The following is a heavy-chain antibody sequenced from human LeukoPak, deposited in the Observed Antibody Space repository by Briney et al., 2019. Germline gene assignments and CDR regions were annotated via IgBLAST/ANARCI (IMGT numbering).Heavy chain of an antibody. CDR2: ISSSSSTI. V-gene: IGHV3-48*01. D-gene: IGHD6-19*01. Sequence: PGGSLRLSCAASGFTFSSYSMNWVRQAPGKGLEWVSYISSSSSTIYYAACVKGRFTISRDNDKKSMYLQMNSLRAEDTAVYYCARLAVAGTWGQGTLVTVSS. J-gene: IGHJ4*02. CDR3: ARLAVAGT. CDR1: GFTFSSYS.